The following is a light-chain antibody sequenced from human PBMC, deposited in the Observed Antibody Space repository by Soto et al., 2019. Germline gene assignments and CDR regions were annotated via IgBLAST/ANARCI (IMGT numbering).Light chain of an antibody. CDR2: AAS. CDR3: LQVFNFPRT. V-gene: IGKV1-6*02. J-gene: IGKJ1*01. CDR1: QDIRND. Sequence: AIQMTQSPSSLSASAGDRVTITCRASQDIRNDLGWYQQKPGKAPKLLIYAASSLQSGVSSRFSGSGSGRDFTLTISSLQPEDFATYYCLQVFNFPRTFAQGTKVDIK.